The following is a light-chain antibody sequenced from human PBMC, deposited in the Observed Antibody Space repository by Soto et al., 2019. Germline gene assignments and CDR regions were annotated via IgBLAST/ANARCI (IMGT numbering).Light chain of an antibody. CDR3: CSYAGSSPV. CDR1: SSDVGSYNL. J-gene: IGLJ1*01. CDR2: EVS. Sequence: QSVLTQPASVSGSPGQSITISCTGTSSDVGSYNLVSWYQQHPGKAPKLMIYEVSKRPSGVSNRFSGSKSGNTASLTISGLQAGDEADYYCCSYAGSSPVFGTGTKVTVL. V-gene: IGLV2-23*02.